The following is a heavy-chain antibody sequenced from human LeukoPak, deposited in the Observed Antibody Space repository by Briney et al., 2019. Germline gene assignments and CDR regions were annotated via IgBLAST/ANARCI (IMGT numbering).Heavy chain of an antibody. Sequence: EASVKVSCKASGYTFTGYYMHWVRQAPGQGLEWMGWINPNSGGTNYAQKFQGRVTMTRDTSISTAFLELTKLMSNDTALYYCARGGPNWDYEIFDYWGQGALVTVPS. CDR2: INPNSGGT. D-gene: IGHD1-7*01. CDR3: ARGGPNWDYEIFDY. CDR1: GYTFTGYY. V-gene: IGHV1-2*02. J-gene: IGHJ4*02.